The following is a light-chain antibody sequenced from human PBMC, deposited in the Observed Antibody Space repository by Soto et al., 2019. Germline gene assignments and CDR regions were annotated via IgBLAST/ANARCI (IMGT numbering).Light chain of an antibody. V-gene: IGLV2-14*01. CDR2: EVS. CDR1: SSDVGGYNY. Sequence: QSALTQPASVSGSPGQSITISCTGTSSDVGGYNYVSWYQQHPGKVPKLMIYEVSNRPSGISNRFSGSKSANTASLTISGLQAEDEADYYCTSYTSSDTLVFGRGTKLTVL. CDR3: TSYTSSDTLV. J-gene: IGLJ2*01.